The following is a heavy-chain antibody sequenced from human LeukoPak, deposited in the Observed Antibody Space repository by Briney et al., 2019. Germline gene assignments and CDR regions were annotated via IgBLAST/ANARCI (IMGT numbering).Heavy chain of an antibody. CDR3: AREPTGWCNWCFDL. Sequence: ASVKVSCKASGYTFTRNYIHWVRQAPGQGPEWMGIINPSGGSTSYTQKFQGRVTMTRDTSTSTVYVQLTSLRSDDTAIYYCAREPTGWCNWCFDLWGRGTLVTVSS. CDR1: GYTFTRNY. CDR2: INPSGGST. D-gene: IGHD2-21*01. V-gene: IGHV1-46*01. J-gene: IGHJ2*01.